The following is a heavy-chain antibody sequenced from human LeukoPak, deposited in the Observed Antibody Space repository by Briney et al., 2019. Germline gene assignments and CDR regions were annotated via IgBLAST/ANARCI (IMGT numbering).Heavy chain of an antibody. V-gene: IGHV1-2*02. CDR2: INPNSGGT. CDR3: ARARQKFDWLPKKDYYYYMDV. J-gene: IGHJ6*03. CDR1: GYTFTGYY. Sequence: VASVKVSCKASGYTFTGYYMHWVRQAPGQGLEWMGWINPNSGGTNYAQKFQGRVTMTRDTSISTAYMELSRLRSDDTAVYYCARARQKFDWLPKKDYYYYMDVWGKGTTVTVSS. D-gene: IGHD3-9*01.